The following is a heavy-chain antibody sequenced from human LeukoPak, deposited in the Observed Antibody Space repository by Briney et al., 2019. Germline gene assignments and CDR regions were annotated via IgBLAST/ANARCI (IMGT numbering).Heavy chain of an antibody. Sequence: GGSLRLSCAASGFTFSSYWMHWVRQAPGKGLEWVSVTYPSGRTFYADSVKGRFTISRDNSKNTLYLQMNSLRVDDTAVYYCARGLATDLWGQGTLVTVSS. V-gene: IGHV3-66*01. CDR2: TYPSGRT. J-gene: IGHJ5*02. CDR1: GFTFSSYW. CDR3: ARGLATDL.